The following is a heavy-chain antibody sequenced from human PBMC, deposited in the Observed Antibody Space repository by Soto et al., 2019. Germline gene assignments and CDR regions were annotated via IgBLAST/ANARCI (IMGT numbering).Heavy chain of an antibody. V-gene: IGHV3-15*07. CDR3: ARGVKYRPSPLRRTPTSDPDFDV. CDR1: GFTFSNAW. Sequence: GGSLRLSCAASGFTFSNAWMNWVRQAPGKGLEWVGRIKSKTDGGTTDYAAPVKGRFTISRDNSKNTLYLQMNSLKAEDTAVYFCARGVKYRPSPLRRTPTSDPDFDVWGQGTTVTSP. D-gene: IGHD3-3*01. J-gene: IGHJ6*02. CDR2: IKSKTDGGTT.